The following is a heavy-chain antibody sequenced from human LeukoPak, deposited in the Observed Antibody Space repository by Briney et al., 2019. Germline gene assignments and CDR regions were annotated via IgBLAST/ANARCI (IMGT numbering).Heavy chain of an antibody. CDR3: ARGRDADLFYDSSGYYDFDY. CDR1: GGSFSGYY. D-gene: IGHD3-22*01. V-gene: IGHV4-34*01. Sequence: PSETLSLTCAVYGGSFSGYYWSWIRQPPGKGLEWIGEINHSGSTNYNPSLKSRVTISVDTSKNQFSLKLSSVTAADTAVYYCARGRDADLFYDSSGYYDFDYWGQGTLVTVSS. CDR2: INHSGST. J-gene: IGHJ4*02.